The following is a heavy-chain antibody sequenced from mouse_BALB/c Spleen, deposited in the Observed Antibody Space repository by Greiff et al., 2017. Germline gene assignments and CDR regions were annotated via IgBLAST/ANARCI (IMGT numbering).Heavy chain of an antibody. CDR3: ARRDYYGSSFAY. Sequence: EVKLMESGAELVRPGALVKLSCKASGFNIKDYYMHWVKQRPEQGLEWIGWIDPENGNTIYDPKFQGKASITADTSSNTAYLQLSSLTSEDTAVYYCARRDYYGSSFAYWGQGTLVTVSA. CDR1: GFNIKDYY. D-gene: IGHD1-1*01. CDR2: IDPENGNT. J-gene: IGHJ3*01. V-gene: IGHV14-1*02.